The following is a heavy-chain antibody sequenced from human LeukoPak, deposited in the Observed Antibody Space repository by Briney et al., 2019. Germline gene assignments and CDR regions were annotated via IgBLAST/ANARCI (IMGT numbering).Heavy chain of an antibody. D-gene: IGHD4-17*01. CDR2: ISGSGGST. V-gene: IGHV3-23*01. CDR1: GFTFSSYG. J-gene: IGHJ6*03. CDR3: ARGLTTVTTGGYYYYYYMDV. Sequence: GGSLRLSCAASGFTFSSYGMSWVRQAPGKGLEWVSAISGSGGSTYYADSVKGRFTISRDNSKNTLYLQMNSLRAEDTAVYYCARGLTTVTTGGYYYYYYMDVWGKGTTVTISS.